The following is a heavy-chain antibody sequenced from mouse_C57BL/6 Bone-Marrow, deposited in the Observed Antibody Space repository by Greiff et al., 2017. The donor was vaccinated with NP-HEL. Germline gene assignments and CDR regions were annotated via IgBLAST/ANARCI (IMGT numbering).Heavy chain of an antibody. CDR2: ISNGGGCT. CDR1: GFTFSDYY. V-gene: IGHV5-12*01. J-gene: IGHJ2*01. CDR3: ARRDYDYFDY. Sequence: EVQVVESGGGLVQPGGSLNLSCAASGFTFSDYYMYWVRQTPEKRLEWVAYISNGGGCTYYPDTVKGRFTISRDNAKNTLYLQMSRLKSEDTAMYYCARRDYDYFDYWGQGTTLTVSS. D-gene: IGHD2-4*01.